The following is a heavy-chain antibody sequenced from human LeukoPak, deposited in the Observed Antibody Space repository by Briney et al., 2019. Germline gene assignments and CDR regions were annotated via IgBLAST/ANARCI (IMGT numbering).Heavy chain of an antibody. CDR3: ARTRRSRHNYYYYYGMDV. CDR1: GFTFSSYG. CDR2: IWYDGSNK. V-gene: IGHV3-33*01. J-gene: IGHJ6*02. Sequence: GRSLRLSCAASGFTFSSYGMHWVRQAPGKGLEWVAVIWYDGSNKYYADSVKGRFTVSRDNSKNTLYLQMNSLRAEDTAVYYCARTRRSRHNYYYYYGMDVWGQGTTVTVSS.